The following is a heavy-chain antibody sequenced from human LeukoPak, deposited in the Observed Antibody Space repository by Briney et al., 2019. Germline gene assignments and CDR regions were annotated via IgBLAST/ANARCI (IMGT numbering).Heavy chain of an antibody. D-gene: IGHD6-13*01. CDR3: ARGSIAAAGVFDY. Sequence: GASVKVSCKASGYTFTGYYMHWVRQAPGRGLEWMGWINPNSGGTNYAQKFQGRVTMTRDTSISTAYMELSRLRSDDTAVYYCARGSIAAAGVFDYWGQGTLVTVSS. J-gene: IGHJ4*02. CDR1: GYTFTGYY. V-gene: IGHV1-2*02. CDR2: INPNSGGT.